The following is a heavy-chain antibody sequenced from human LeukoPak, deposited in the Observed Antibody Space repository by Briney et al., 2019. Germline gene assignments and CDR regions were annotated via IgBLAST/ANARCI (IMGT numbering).Heavy chain of an antibody. Sequence: GGSLRLSCAASGFTYGNYLMHWVRQAPGKGLVWVSRISPDGRSTNYADFVKGRFTVSRDDSKNTLYLQMNSLRAEDTAVYYCAKDGGLWVSAHWGDSWGRGTLVTVSS. CDR3: AKDGGLWVSAHWGDS. D-gene: IGHD7-27*01. V-gene: IGHV3-74*01. CDR2: ISPDGRST. J-gene: IGHJ4*02. CDR1: GFTYGNYL.